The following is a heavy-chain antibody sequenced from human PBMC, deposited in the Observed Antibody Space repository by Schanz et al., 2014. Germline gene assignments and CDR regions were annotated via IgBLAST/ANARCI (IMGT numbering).Heavy chain of an antibody. D-gene: IGHD3-10*01. Sequence: QVQLVQSGAEVKKPGASVKVSCKASGYTFSSYGITWVRQAPGQELEWMGWINGYNGHTLYAQKFQGRVTMTTDTSTSTSYMELTSLRFDDAAVYYCATAKRFGDMDVWGQGTTVTVSS. CDR3: ATAKRFGDMDV. CDR1: GYTFSSYG. V-gene: IGHV1-18*01. CDR2: INGYNGHT. J-gene: IGHJ6*02.